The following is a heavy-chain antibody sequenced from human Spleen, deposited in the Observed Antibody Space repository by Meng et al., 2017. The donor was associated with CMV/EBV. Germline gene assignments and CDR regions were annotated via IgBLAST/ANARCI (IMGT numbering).Heavy chain of an antibody. CDR2: IFQSGTT. CDR1: SSGYY. J-gene: IGHJ5*02. V-gene: IGHV4-39*07. CDR3: ARERLFPYCTSGSCFLWSDP. Sequence: SSGYYWGWNRQPPGKGLEWIGNIFQSGTTYYNPSLKSRVTISVDTSKTQFSLKLSSVTAADTAVYYCARERLFPYCTSGSCFLWSDPWGQGTLVTVSS. D-gene: IGHD2-15*01.